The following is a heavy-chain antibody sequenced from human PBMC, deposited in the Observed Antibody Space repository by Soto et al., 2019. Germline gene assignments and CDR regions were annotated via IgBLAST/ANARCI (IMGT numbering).Heavy chain of an antibody. D-gene: IGHD1-1*01. J-gene: IGHJ3*02. CDR1: GDSLSSNSAA. CDR3: ARGNDAALRGAFDI. CDR2: TYTRSKWYN. V-gene: IGHV6-1*01. Sequence: TLSLTCAISGDSLSSNSAAWNCIRQSPSRGLGWQGRTYTRSKWYNDYEVSVKSRITINPDPSKTQFSLQLNSVTPEGTAVYFCARGNDAALRGAFDIWGQGTTVTVSS.